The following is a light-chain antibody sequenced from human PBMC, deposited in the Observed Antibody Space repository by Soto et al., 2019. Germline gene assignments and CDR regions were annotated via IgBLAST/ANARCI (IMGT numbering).Light chain of an antibody. CDR1: QTISRW. J-gene: IGKJ1*01. V-gene: IGKV1-5*01. Sequence: DIQMTQSPSTLSASVGDTVTITCRASQTISRWLAWYQQKPGKAPGLLIYTASTLESGVPSRFSASGSGTEFTLTISSLHPDDFATYYCQEYNNYWTFXQGTKVDIK. CDR3: QEYNNYWT. CDR2: TAS.